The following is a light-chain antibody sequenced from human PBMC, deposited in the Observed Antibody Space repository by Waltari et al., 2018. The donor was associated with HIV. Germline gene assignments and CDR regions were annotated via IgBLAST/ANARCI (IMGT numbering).Light chain of an antibody. J-gene: IGKJ3*01. CDR2: AAS. CDR1: QNVDTF. Sequence: DIQMTQSPSSLSRSVGDRVTFTCRASQNVDTFLNWFQQKPGKAPKLLIHAASTLQSGVPSRFNGSGSGTDFTLTVSSLQPEDFATYYCLQTYSTPLTFGPGTKVDIK. CDR3: LQTYSTPLT. V-gene: IGKV1-39*01.